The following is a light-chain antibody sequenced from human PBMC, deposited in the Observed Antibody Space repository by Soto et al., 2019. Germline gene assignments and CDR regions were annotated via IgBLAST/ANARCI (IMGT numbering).Light chain of an antibody. CDR2: GAS. J-gene: IGKJ1*01. CDR1: QSVGSD. CDR3: QQYGSSVT. Sequence: EIVMTQSPATLSVSPVERATLSCRSSQSVGSDLAWYHQKPGQAPRLLIYGASTRATGIPARFSGSGSGTEFTLTISRLEPEDFAVYYCQQYGSSVTFGQGTKVDIK. V-gene: IGKV3-15*01.